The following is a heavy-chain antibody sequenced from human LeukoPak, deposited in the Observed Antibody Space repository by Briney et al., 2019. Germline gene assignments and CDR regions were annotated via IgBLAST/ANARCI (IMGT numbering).Heavy chain of an antibody. CDR3: ARYCNAGACSMFKTFDV. V-gene: IGHV4-30-2*01. J-gene: IGHJ3*01. D-gene: IGHD2-15*01. Sequence: PSQTLSLTCAVSGGSISSGGYSWSWIRQPPGKGLEWIGYIYHSGSTYYNPSLKSRVTISVDRSKSQFSLRLNSVTAADTSVYYCARYCNAGACSMFKTFDVWGQGTMVTVSS. CDR1: GGSISSGGYS. CDR2: IYHSGST.